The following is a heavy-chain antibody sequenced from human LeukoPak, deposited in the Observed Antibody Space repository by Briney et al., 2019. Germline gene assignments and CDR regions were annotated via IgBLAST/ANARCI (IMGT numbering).Heavy chain of an antibody. CDR1: GFTFSGYA. D-gene: IGHD2-21*02. CDR2: ISGSGGSL. V-gene: IGHV3-23*01. J-gene: IGHJ4*02. CDR3: AKDFVAVTAIGTYYSDY. Sequence: TGGSLRLSCAASGFTFSGYAMNWVRQTPGKGLEWVSSISGSGGSLYYADSVKGRFTISRDNSKNTFYLQMNSLRAEDTAIYYCAKDFVAVTAIGTYYSDYWGQGTLVTVSS.